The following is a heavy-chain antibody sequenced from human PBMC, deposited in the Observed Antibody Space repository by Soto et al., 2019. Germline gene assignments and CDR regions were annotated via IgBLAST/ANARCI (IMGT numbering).Heavy chain of an antibody. D-gene: IGHD3-22*01. CDR3: AREDYDSRIDF. CDR2: VYYTGNS. Sequence: PSETLSLTCTVSGDPVSSGSFYWSWIRQPPGKGLEWIGYVYYTGNSNNNPSLNSRVTISIDTSKNEFSLKLRSVTAADTAVYYCAREDYDSRIDFWGQGTLVTVSS. CDR1: GDPVSSGSFY. V-gene: IGHV4-61*01. J-gene: IGHJ4*02.